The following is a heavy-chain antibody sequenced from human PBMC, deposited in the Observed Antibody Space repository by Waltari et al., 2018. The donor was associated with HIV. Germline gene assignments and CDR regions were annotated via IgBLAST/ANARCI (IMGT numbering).Heavy chain of an antibody. Sequence: QAQLVESGGGVVQPGRSLRLSCAASGFTFSSYDLPWVRQAPGKGLEWVAVISYDGSNKDYADSVKGRFTISRDNSKNTLYLQMNSLRAEDTAVYYCARDQTMTRAFDIWGQGTMVTVSS. D-gene: IGHD3-22*01. CDR2: ISYDGSNK. CDR1: GFTFSSYD. V-gene: IGHV3-30*01. J-gene: IGHJ3*02. CDR3: ARDQTMTRAFDI.